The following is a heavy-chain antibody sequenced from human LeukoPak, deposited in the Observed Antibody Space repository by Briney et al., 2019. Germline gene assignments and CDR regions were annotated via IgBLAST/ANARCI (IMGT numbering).Heavy chain of an antibody. CDR2: IYYSGST. CDR3: ARGGYNDKEAFDI. V-gene: IGHV4-59*01. D-gene: IGHD5-24*01. Sequence: SETLSLTCTVSGGSISTYYWSWIRQPPGKGLEWIGYIYYSGSTNYNPSLKSRVTISEDTSKNQFSLKLSSVTAADTAVYYCARGGYNDKEAFDIWGQGTMVTVSS. J-gene: IGHJ3*02. CDR1: GGSISTYY.